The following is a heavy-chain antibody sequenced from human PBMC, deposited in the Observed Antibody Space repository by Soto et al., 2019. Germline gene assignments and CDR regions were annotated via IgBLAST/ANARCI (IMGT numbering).Heavy chain of an antibody. V-gene: IGHV1-24*01. CDR2: FDPEDGET. CDR1: GYTLTELS. CDR3: AGQIVDTAMVDY. Sequence: ASVKVSCKVSGYTLTELSMHWVRQAPGKGLEWMGGFDPEDGETIYAQKFQGRVTMTEDTSTDTAYMELSSLRSEDTAVYYCAGQIVDTAMVDYWGQGTLVTVSS. D-gene: IGHD5-18*01. J-gene: IGHJ4*02.